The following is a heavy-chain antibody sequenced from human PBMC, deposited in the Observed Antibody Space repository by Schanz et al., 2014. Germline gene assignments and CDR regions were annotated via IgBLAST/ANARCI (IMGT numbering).Heavy chain of an antibody. CDR3: ARRNFYDKSAAFDS. CDR2: SRNKGHSYTS. V-gene: IGHV3-72*01. D-gene: IGHD3-9*01. Sequence: EVQLVESGGGMVQPGGSLRLSCAASGFTFSDHFMDWVRQAPGKGLEWVGHSRNKGHSYTSEYAASVKGRFTISRDESESSLYLQMDSLKTEDTAVYYCARRNFYDKSAAFDSWGPGALVTVSS. CDR1: GFTFSDHF. J-gene: IGHJ4*02.